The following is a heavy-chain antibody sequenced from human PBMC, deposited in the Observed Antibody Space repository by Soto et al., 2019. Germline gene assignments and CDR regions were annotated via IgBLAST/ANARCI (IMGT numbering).Heavy chain of an antibody. V-gene: IGHV1-69*13. D-gene: IGHD4-17*01. CDR3: ARATVTLDWYFDL. Sequence: GASVKVSCKSSGDTFSSYAFSWVRQAPGQGLERMGGIIPISGIVKYAQKFQGRVTITADEFTNTVYMELSSLRSEDTAVYYCARATVTLDWYFDLWGRGTLVTVSS. CDR2: IIPISGIV. J-gene: IGHJ2*01. CDR1: GDTFSSYA.